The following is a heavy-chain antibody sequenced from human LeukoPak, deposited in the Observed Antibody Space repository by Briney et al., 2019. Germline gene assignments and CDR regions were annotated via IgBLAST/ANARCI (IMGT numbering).Heavy chain of an antibody. CDR2: IRSKANSYAT. CDR3: ARDLYNWLDP. CDR1: GFTFSGSA. V-gene: IGHV3-73*01. J-gene: IGHJ5*02. Sequence: GGSLRLSCAASGFTFSGSAMHWVRQASGKGLEWFGRIRSKANSYATAYAASVKGRFTISRDDSKNTAYLQMNSLKTEDTAVYYCARDLYNWLDPWGQGTLVTVS.